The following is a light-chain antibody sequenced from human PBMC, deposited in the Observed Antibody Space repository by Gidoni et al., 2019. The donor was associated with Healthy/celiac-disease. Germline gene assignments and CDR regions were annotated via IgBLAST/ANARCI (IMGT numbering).Light chain of an antibody. CDR3: QAWDSSTAGV. CDR2: QVS. J-gene: IGLJ3*02. Sequence: SYELTQPPSVSVSPGQTASITCSGDKLGDKYACWYQQKPGQSPVLVIYQVSKRPSGIPERFSGSNSGNTATLTISGTQAMDEADYYCQAWDSSTAGVFGGGTKLTVL. CDR1: KLGDKY. V-gene: IGLV3-1*01.